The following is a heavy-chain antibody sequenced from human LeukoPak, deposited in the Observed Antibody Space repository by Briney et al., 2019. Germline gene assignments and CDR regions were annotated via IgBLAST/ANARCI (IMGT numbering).Heavy chain of an antibody. J-gene: IGHJ4*02. CDR1: GGFSSPYF. CDR3: AKHGYSFVSSYYFYS. Sequence: SETLSLTCTVSGGFSSPYFWSWIRQPPGKALEWIGYVSYGGTTNYDPSLRSRVTMSVDTPKKQFSLKLASVTTADTAVYYCAKHGYSFVSSYYFYSWGQGILVTVSS. V-gene: IGHV4-59*08. CDR2: VSYGGTT. D-gene: IGHD5-18*01.